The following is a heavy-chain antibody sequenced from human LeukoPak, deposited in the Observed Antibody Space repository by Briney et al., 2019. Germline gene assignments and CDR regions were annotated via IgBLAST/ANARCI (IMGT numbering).Heavy chain of an antibody. CDR2: IVVGSGNT. D-gene: IGHD3-22*01. J-gene: IGHJ4*02. V-gene: IGHV1-58*01. Sequence: GASVKVSCKASGFTFTSSAVQWVRQARGQRLEWIGWIVVGSGNTNYAQKFQERVTITRDMSTSTAYMELNSLRSEDTAVYYCAAGSGSHYYFDYWGQGTLVTVSS. CDR1: GFTFTSSA. CDR3: AAGSGSHYYFDY.